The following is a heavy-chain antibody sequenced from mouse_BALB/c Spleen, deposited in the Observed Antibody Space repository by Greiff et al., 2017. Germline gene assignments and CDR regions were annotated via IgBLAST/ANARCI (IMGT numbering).Heavy chain of an antibody. D-gene: IGHD2-4*01. Sequence: EVKLVESGGGLVQPGGSRKLSCAASGFTFSSFGMHWVRQAPEKGLEWVAYISSGSSTIYYADTVKGRFTISRDNPKNTLFLQMTSLRSEDTAMYYCARWAIYYDYDGVLAYAMDYWGQGTSVTVSS. V-gene: IGHV5-17*02. J-gene: IGHJ4*01. CDR2: ISSGSSTI. CDR1: GFTFSSFG. CDR3: ARWAIYYDYDGVLAYAMDY.